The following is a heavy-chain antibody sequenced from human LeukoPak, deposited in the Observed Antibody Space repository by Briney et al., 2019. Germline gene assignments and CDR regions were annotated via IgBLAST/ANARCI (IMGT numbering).Heavy chain of an antibody. D-gene: IGHD6-13*01. Sequence: SETLSLTCTVSGYSISSGYYWGWIRQPPGKGLEWIGSIYHSGSTYYNPSLKSRVTISLDTSKNQFSLKLSSVTAADTAVYYCARDEILAAAGSNYYYYGMDVWGQGTAVTVSS. J-gene: IGHJ6*02. V-gene: IGHV4-38-2*02. CDR3: ARDEILAAAGSNYYYYGMDV. CDR2: IYHSGST. CDR1: GYSISSGYY.